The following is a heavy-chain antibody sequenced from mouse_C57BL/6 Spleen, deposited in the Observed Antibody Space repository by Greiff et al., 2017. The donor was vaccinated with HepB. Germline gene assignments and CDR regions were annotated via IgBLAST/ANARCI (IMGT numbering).Heavy chain of an antibody. V-gene: IGHV5-17*01. Sequence: EVMLVESGGGLVKPGGSLKLSCAASGFTFSDYGMHWVRQAPEKGLEWVAYISSGSSTIYYADTVKGRFTISRDNAKNTLFLQMTSLRSEDTAMYYCARLATVVATRMDYWGQGTSVTVSS. CDR1: GFTFSDYG. CDR2: ISSGSSTI. D-gene: IGHD1-1*01. CDR3: ARLATVVATRMDY. J-gene: IGHJ4*01.